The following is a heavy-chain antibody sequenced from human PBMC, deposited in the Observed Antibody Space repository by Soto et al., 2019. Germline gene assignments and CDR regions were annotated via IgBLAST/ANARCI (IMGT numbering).Heavy chain of an antibody. V-gene: IGHV4-59*01. D-gene: IGHD3-9*01. CDR1: GGSISSYY. J-gene: IGHJ4*02. Sequence: SETLSLTCAVSGGSISSYYWSWLRQPPGKGLEWIGYIYHTGSTNYNPSLRSRTTISSDTSRNQFSLKVNSVTAADTAVYYCARAPYYDILTGMRWSYYFDSWGQGIQVTVSS. CDR2: IYHTGST. CDR3: ARAPYYDILTGMRWSYYFDS.